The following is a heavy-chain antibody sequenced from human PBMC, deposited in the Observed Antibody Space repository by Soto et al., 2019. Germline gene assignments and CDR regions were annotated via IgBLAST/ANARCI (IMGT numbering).Heavy chain of an antibody. CDR3: ARDQRGYYYYGMDV. D-gene: IGHD3-16*01. V-gene: IGHV3-33*01. CDR1: GFTFSSYG. J-gene: IGHJ6*02. CDR2: IWYDGSNK. Sequence: QVQLVESGGGVVQPGRSLRLSCAASGFTFSSYGMHWVRQAPGKGLEWVAVIWYDGSNKYYADSVKGRFTISRDNSKNTLYLQMNSLIAEDTAVYYCARDQRGYYYYGMDVWGQGTTVTVSS.